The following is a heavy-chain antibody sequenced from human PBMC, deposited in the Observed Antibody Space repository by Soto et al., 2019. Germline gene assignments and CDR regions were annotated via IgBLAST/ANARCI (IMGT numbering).Heavy chain of an antibody. CDR1: GYTFTSYE. CDR2: MNPNSGNT. CDR3: ARWSDLYYYYGMDV. Sequence: GASLKFSCKASGYTFTSYEINCVRQATGQGLEWMGWMNPNSGNTGYAQKFQGRVTMTRNTSISTAYMELSSLRSEDTAVYYCARWSDLYYYYGMDVWGQGTTVTVS. J-gene: IGHJ6*02. D-gene: IGHD3-3*01. V-gene: IGHV1-8*01.